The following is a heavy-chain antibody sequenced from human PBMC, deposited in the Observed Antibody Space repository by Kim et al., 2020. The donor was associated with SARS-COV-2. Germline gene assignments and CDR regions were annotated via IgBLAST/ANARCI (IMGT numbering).Heavy chain of an antibody. J-gene: IGHJ6*01. CDR3: ARGPHDDSWSGYSDYYYGMAV. D-gene: IGHD3-3*01. CDR1: GFTFNTYG. CDR2: IWVDGSGK. V-gene: IGHV3-33*01. Sequence: GGSLRLSCSASGFTFNTYGMHWVRQAPGKGLEWVSVIWVDGSGKYYADSVKGRFTISRDNSKDTLYLQMSSLRAEDTAVYYCARGPHDDSWSGYSDYYYGMAVSGQASTVTVHS.